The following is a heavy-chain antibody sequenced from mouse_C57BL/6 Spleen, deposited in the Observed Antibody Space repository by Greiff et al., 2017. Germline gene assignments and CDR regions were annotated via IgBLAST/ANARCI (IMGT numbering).Heavy chain of an antibody. J-gene: IGHJ2*01. Sequence: QVQLKQPGAELVKPGASVKLSCKASGYTFTSYWMHWVKQRPGRGLEWIGRIDPNSGGTKYNEKFKSKATLTVDKPSSTAYMQLSSLTSEDSAVYYGARWGTTVVGNYFDDWGQGTTLTVSS. CDR3: ARWGTTVVGNYFDD. V-gene: IGHV1-72*01. CDR1: GYTFTSYW. D-gene: IGHD1-1*01. CDR2: IDPNSGGT.